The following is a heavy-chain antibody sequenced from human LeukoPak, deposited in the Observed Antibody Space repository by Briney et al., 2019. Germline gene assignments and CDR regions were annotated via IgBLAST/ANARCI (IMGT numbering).Heavy chain of an antibody. D-gene: IGHD2-2*01. CDR3: ARIGYCSSTSCYVLAFDI. CDR1: GGSISSGSYY. CDR2: INTSGST. Sequence: SETLSLTCTVSGGSISSGSYYWSWIRQPAGKGLEWIGRINTSGSTNYNPSLKSRVTMSVDTSKNQFSLKLSSVTAADTAVYYCARIGYCSSTSCYVLAFDIWGQGTMVTVSS. V-gene: IGHV4-61*02. J-gene: IGHJ3*02.